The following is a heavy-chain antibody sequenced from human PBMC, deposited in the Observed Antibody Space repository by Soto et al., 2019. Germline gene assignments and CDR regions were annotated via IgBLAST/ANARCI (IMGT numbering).Heavy chain of an antibody. CDR2: IHYSGST. Sequence: SETLSLTCTVSGGSISSYYWSWIRQPPGKGLEWIGYIHYSGSTNYNPSLKSRVTVSVDTSKNQFSLKLSSVTAADTAVYYCASTSDYGGNIDYWGQGTLVTVSS. CDR3: ASTSDYGGNIDY. V-gene: IGHV4-59*01. D-gene: IGHD4-17*01. CDR1: GGSISSYY. J-gene: IGHJ4*02.